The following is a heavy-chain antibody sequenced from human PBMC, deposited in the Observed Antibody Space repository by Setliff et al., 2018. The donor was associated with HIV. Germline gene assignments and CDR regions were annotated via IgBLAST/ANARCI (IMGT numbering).Heavy chain of an antibody. CDR2: IYASGSP. CDR3: ARGWVYDSSGRFDY. Sequence: SETLSLTCNVSGGSISSVNYYWNWVRQPAGKGLEWIGRIYASGSPTYNPSLKSRVTISVDTSKNHFSLRLNSVTAADTAVYYCARGWVYDSSGRFDYWGQGTLVTVSS. J-gene: IGHJ4*02. V-gene: IGHV4-61*02. CDR1: GGSISSVNYY. D-gene: IGHD3-22*01.